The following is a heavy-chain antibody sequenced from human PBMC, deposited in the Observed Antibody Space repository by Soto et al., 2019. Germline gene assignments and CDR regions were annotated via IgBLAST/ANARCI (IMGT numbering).Heavy chain of an antibody. V-gene: IGHV5-51*01. CDR3: ARFDEGATATLDY. Sequence: GESLKISCQGSGYSFTSNWIGWVRQMPGKGLEWMGIINPADSDIKYSPSFQGQVTISADKSISTAYLQWSSLKASDTAMYYCARFDEGATATLDYWGQGTLVTVSS. CDR1: GYSFTSNW. CDR2: INPADSDI. D-gene: IGHD1-26*01. J-gene: IGHJ4*02.